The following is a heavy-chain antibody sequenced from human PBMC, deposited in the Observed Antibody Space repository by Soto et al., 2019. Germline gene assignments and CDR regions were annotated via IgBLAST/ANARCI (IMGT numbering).Heavy chain of an antibody. Sequence: QVQLVQSGAEVKKPGASVKVSCKASGYTFTSYYMHWVRQAPGQVLEWMGIINPSGGSKSYARKFQGRATMTSCTSPGTGYLELSSLRSEDPAVDYGARGGGYSSGSGPGRYWGQGTLVTVSS. CDR1: GYTFTSYY. CDR3: ARGGGYSSGSGPGRY. V-gene: IGHV1-46*03. CDR2: INPSGGSK. D-gene: IGHD6-19*01. J-gene: IGHJ4*02.